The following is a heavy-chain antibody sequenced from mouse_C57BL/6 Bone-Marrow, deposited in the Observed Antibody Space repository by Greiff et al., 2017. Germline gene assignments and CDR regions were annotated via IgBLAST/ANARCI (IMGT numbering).Heavy chain of an antibody. CDR3: ASLNACYFDY. J-gene: IGHJ2*01. CDR1: GYTFTGYG. Sequence: QVQLQQSGAELVRPGASVKLSCKASGYTFTGYGISWVKQRTGQSLEWIGEIYPRSGITYYNEKFKGKATLTADKSSSTAYMELRSLTSEDSAVYFYASLNACYFDYWGQGTTLTVSS. V-gene: IGHV1-81*01. D-gene: IGHD1-3*01. CDR2: IYPRSGIT.